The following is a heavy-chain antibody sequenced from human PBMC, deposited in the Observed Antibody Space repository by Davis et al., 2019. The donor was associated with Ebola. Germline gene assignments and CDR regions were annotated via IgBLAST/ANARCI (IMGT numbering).Heavy chain of an antibody. D-gene: IGHD3-3*01. V-gene: IGHV4-4*02. J-gene: IGHJ6*02. CDR3: ARFGYYRGYYCMDV. CDR1: GGSISSSNW. CDR2: IYHSGST. Sequence: MPSETLSLTCAVSGGSISSSNWWSWVRQPPGKGLEWIGEIYHSGSTNYNPSLKSRVTISVDTSKNQFSLKLSSVTAADTAVYYCARFGYYRGYYCMDVWGQGTTVTVSS.